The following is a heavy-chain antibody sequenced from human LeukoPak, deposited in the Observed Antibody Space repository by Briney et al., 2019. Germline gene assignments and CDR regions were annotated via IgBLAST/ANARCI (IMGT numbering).Heavy chain of an antibody. D-gene: IGHD3-10*01. CDR2: MNPNSGNT. Sequence: ASVKVSCTASGYTFTSYDINWVRQATGQGLEWMGWMNPNSGNTGYAQKFQGRVTMTRDTSISTAYMELSSLRSEDTAVYYCARVRGVRDSKPYNWFDPWGQGTLVTVSS. CDR3: ARVRGVRDSKPYNWFDP. V-gene: IGHV1-8*01. CDR1: GYTFTSYD. J-gene: IGHJ5*02.